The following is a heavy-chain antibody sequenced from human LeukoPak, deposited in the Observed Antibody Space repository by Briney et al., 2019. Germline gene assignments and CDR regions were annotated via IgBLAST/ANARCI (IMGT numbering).Heavy chain of an antibody. D-gene: IGHD3-10*01. J-gene: IGHJ4*02. CDR2: ISGSGGST. V-gene: IGHV3-23*01. CDR3: AKGTYYGSGNYFDY. Sequence: GGSLRLNFAGSGFTLCRFAMGWVRQASGEGLDGVLTISGSGGSTYYADSVKGRFTISRDNSKNALYLQMNSLRAEDTAVYYCAKGTYYGSGNYFDYWGQGTLVTVSS. CDR1: GFTLCRFA.